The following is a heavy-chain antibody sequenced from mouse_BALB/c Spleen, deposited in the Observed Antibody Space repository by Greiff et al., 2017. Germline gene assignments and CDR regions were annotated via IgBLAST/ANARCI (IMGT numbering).Heavy chain of an antibody. CDR2: IWAGGST. V-gene: IGHV2-9*02. CDR3: ARAYYGKGYFDY. Sequence: VHLVESGPGLVAPSQSLSITCTVSGFSLTSYGVHWVRQPPGKGLEWLGVIWAGGSTNYNSALMSRLSISKDNSKSQVFLKMNSLQTDDTAMYYCARAYYGKGYFDYWGQGTTLTVSS. CDR1: GFSLTSYG. D-gene: IGHD1-1*01. J-gene: IGHJ2*01.